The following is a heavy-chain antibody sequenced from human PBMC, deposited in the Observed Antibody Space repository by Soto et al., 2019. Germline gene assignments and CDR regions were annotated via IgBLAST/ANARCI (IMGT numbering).Heavy chain of an antibody. J-gene: IGHJ3*02. CDR2: INAGNGNT. V-gene: IGHV1-3*01. D-gene: IGHD3-22*01. Sequence: ASVKVSCKTSGYDFSRHAIQWFRQAPGQSLEWIGWINAGNGNTKYSQMFHGRVTFTRETSASTAYMELSGLRSEDTGVFYCVRDKPEHYDVSGKSPVGDVFDIWGQGTMVTVS. CDR1: GYDFSRHA. CDR3: VRDKPEHYDVSGKSPVGDVFDI.